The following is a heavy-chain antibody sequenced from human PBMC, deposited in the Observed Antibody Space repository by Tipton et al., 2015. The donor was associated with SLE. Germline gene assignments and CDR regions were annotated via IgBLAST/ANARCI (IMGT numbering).Heavy chain of an antibody. CDR3: AREATVGTYYYGMDV. J-gene: IGHJ6*02. CDR1: GGSISSHY. D-gene: IGHD4-23*01. CDR2: IYYSGST. Sequence: TLSLTCTVSGGSISSHYWSWIRQPPGKGLEWIGYIYYSGSTNYNPSLKSRVTISVDTSKNQFSLKLSSVTAADTAVYYCAREATVGTYYYGMDVWGQGTTATVSS. V-gene: IGHV4-59*11.